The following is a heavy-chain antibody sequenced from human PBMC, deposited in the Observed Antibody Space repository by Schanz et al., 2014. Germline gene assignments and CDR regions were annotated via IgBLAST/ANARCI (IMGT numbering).Heavy chain of an antibody. J-gene: IGHJ4*02. CDR2: INGDGSST. V-gene: IGHV3-74*01. CDR1: GFTFSSYW. CDR3: AREKRRTEVVLDH. Sequence: VQLVESGGGVVQPGRSLRLSCAASGFTFSSYWMHWVRQVPGKGPVWVSRINGDGSSTLYADSVKGRFTISRDNAKNSLYLQMNSLRAEDTAVYYCAREKRRTEVVLDHWGQGTLVTVS.